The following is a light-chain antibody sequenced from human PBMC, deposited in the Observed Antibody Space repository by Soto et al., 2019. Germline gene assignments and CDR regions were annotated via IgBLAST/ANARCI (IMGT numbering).Light chain of an antibody. CDR2: EVS. Sequence: QSVLTQPPSVSGAPGQRVTISCTGSSSIIGAGYDVHWYQQHPGKAPKLMIYEVSKRPSGVPDRFSGSKSGNTASLTVSGLQAEDEADYYCSSYAGSKTLFGGGTKLTVL. CDR3: SSYAGSKTL. J-gene: IGLJ2*01. V-gene: IGLV1-40*01. CDR1: SSIIGAGYD.